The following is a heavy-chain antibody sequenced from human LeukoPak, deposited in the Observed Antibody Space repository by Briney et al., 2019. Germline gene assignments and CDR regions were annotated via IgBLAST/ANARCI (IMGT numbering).Heavy chain of an antibody. D-gene: IGHD3-9*01. J-gene: IGHJ4*02. CDR3: ARADVLRYFGGLDY. CDR1: GYTFTSYD. Sequence: GASVKVSCKASGYTFTSYDINWVRQATGQGLEWMGWMNPNSGNTGYAQKFQGRVTMTRNTSISTAYMELSSLRSEDTAVYYCARADVLRYFGGLDYWGQGTLVTVSS. CDR2: MNPNSGNT. V-gene: IGHV1-8*01.